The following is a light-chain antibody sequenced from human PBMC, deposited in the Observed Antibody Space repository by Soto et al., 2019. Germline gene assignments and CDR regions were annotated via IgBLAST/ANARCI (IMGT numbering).Light chain of an antibody. CDR2: APS. CDR3: QQLNSYPIT. J-gene: IGKJ5*01. V-gene: IGKV1-9*01. Sequence: IELTQSPAFLSSSVGDRVTITCRASQVISSYLAWYKQKPGKAPKLLIYAPSTLQSRVPSRFRRSRSGPEFTLTISSLKPEDFATYYCQQLNSYPITFGQGTRLEIK. CDR1: QVISSY.